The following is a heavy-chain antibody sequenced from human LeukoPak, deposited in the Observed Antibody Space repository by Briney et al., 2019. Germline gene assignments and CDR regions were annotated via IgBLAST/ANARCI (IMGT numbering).Heavy chain of an antibody. J-gene: IGHJ6*03. CDR1: GGCISSYY. V-gene: IGHV4-59*01. D-gene: IGHD2-2*02. CDR3: AREGIVVVPAAILDYYYYMDV. CDR2: IYYSGST. Sequence: SETLSLTCTVSGGCISSYYWSWIRQAPGKGLEWIGYIYYSGSTNYNPSLKSRVSISVDTSQNQFSLKLSSVTAADTAVYYCAREGIVVVPAAILDYYYYMDVWGKGTTVTVSS.